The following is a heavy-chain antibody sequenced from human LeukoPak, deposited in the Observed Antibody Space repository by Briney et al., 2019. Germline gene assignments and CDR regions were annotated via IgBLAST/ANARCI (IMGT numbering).Heavy chain of an antibody. CDR1: GYTLTELS. J-gene: IGHJ4*02. D-gene: IGHD2-8*01. Sequence: ASVKVSCKVSGYTLTELSMHWVRQAPGKGLEWMGGFDPEDGETIYAQKYQGRVTMTEDTSTDTAYMELSSLRSEDTAVYYCAVGYCTNGVCYTIGYWGQGTLVTVSS. V-gene: IGHV1-24*01. CDR3: AVGYCTNGVCYTIGY. CDR2: FDPEDGET.